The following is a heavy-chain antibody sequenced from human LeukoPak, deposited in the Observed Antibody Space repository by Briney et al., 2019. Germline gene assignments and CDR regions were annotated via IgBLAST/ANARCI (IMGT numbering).Heavy chain of an antibody. CDR3: ARDFRAMVNYFDY. J-gene: IGHJ4*02. CDR1: GFTFSSYG. Sequence: GRSLRLSCAASGFTFSSYGMHWVRQAPGKGLEWVSSISSSSSYIYYADSVKGRFTISRDNAKNSLYLQMNSLRAEDTAVYYCARDFRAMVNYFDYWGQGTLITVSS. V-gene: IGHV3-21*01. CDR2: ISSSSSYI. D-gene: IGHD5-18*01.